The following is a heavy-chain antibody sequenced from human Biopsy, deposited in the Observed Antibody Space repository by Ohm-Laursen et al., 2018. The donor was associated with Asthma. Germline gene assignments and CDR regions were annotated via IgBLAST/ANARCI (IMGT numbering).Heavy chain of an antibody. CDR3: AKDFRGIAVAGDRGFDY. CDR1: GFAFDSYA. V-gene: IGHV3-30*04. J-gene: IGHJ4*02. CDR2: ISHDGRES. D-gene: IGHD6-19*01. Sequence: SLRLSCAASGFAFDSYAMYWVRQSPGKGPEWVALISHDGRESGYADSVRGRFTISRDNSKSTLFLQMDSLSAEDTAVYYWAKDFRGIAVAGDRGFDYWGQGTLVTVSS.